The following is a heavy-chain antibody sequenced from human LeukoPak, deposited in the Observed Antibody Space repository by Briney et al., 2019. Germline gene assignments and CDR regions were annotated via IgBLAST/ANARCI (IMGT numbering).Heavy chain of an antibody. J-gene: IGHJ4*02. V-gene: IGHV4-39*01. Sequence: SETVSLTCTVSGGSISSSNYYWGWIRQPPGKGLEWLGNIYYSGSTYYNPSLKSRVTISVDTSKNQFSLKLSSVTAADTAVYYCARRGPTIAAAVADFNYWGQGTLVTVSS. CDR2: IYYSGST. D-gene: IGHD6-13*01. CDR3: ARRGPTIAAAVADFNY. CDR1: GGSISSSNYY.